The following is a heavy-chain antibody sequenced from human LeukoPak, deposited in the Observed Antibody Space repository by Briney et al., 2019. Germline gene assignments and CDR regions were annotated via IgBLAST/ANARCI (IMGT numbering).Heavy chain of an antibody. Sequence: GASVKVSCKASGYTFTSYYMHWVRQAPGQGLEWMGIINPSGGSTSYAQKFQGRVTMTRDTSTSTVYMELRSLRSDDTAVYYCARVTYGDYFDYWGQGTLVTVSS. CDR1: GYTFTSYY. V-gene: IGHV1-46*01. CDR2: INPSGGST. CDR3: ARVTYGDYFDY. J-gene: IGHJ4*02. D-gene: IGHD4-17*01.